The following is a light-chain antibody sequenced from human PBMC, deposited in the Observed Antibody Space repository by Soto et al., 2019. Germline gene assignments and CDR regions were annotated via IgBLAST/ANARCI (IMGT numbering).Light chain of an antibody. CDR3: QQYGSSGT. Sequence: DIQMTQSPSSLSASVGDRVTITCRASQSINSYLNWYQQKPGKAPNLLIYAASNLQSGVPSRFSGSGSGTDFTLTISRLEPEDFAVYYCQQYGSSGTFGQGTKVGI. J-gene: IGKJ1*01. CDR2: AAS. CDR1: QSINSY. V-gene: IGKV1-39*01.